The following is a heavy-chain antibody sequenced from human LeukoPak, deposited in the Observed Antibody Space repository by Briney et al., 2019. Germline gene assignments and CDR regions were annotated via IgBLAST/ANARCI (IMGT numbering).Heavy chain of an antibody. V-gene: IGHV4-34*01. CDR3: AREYSSSWYGGYYFDY. Sequence: SETLSLTCAVYGGSFSGYYWSWIRRPPGKGLEWIGEINHSGSTNYNPSLKSRVTISVDTSKNQFSLKLSSVTAADTAVYYCAREYSSSWYGGYYFDYWGQGTLVTVSS. CDR2: INHSGST. CDR1: GGSFSGYY. J-gene: IGHJ4*02. D-gene: IGHD6-13*01.